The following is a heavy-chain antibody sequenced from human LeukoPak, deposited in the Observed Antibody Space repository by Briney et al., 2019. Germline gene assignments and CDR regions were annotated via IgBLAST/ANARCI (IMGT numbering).Heavy chain of an antibody. CDR3: ARVGIREITFGGVIVSYFDY. CDR2: INPNSGGT. Sequence: GASVKVSCKAPGYTFTGYYMHWVRQAPGQGLEWMGWINPNSGGTNYAQKFQGRVTMTRDTSISTAYMELSRLRSDDTAVYYCARVGIREITFGGVIVSYFDYWGQGTLVTVSS. V-gene: IGHV1-2*02. J-gene: IGHJ4*02. CDR1: GYTFTGYY. D-gene: IGHD3-16*02.